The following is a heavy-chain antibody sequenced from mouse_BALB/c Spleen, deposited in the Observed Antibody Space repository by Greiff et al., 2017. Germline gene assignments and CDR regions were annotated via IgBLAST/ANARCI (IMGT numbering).Heavy chain of an antibody. CDR3: ARDYGSSYDWYFDV. CDR2: IFPGSGNT. D-gene: IGHD1-1*01. J-gene: IGHJ1*01. V-gene: IGHV1-66*01. CDR1: GYSFTSYY. Sequence: QVQLQQSGPELVKPGASVKISCKASGYSFTSYYIHWVKQRPGQGLEWIGWIFPGSGNTKYNEKFKGKATLTADTSSSTAYMQLSSLTSEDSAVYYGARDYGSSYDWYFDVWGAGTTVTVSS.